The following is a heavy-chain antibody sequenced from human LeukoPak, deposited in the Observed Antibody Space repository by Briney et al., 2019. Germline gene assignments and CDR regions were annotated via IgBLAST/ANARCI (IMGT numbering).Heavy chain of an antibody. J-gene: IGHJ2*01. CDR2: IYTTGST. V-gene: IGHV4-61*02. CDR3: ARGGTVVAPYWYFDL. D-gene: IGHD4-23*01. Sequence: KSSQTLSLTCSVSGGSISSGSYYWSWVRQPAGKGLEWIGRIYTTGSTNYNPSHKSRVTISVDTSKNQFSLKLSSVTAADTAVYYCARGGTVVAPYWYFDLWGRGTLVTVSS. CDR1: GGSISSGSYY.